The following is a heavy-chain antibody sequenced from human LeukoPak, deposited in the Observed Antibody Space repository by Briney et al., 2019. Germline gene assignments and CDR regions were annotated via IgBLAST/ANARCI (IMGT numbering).Heavy chain of an antibody. CDR2: VNHSGST. CDR1: GGSFSGYY. D-gene: IGHD2-2*01. CDR3: ARVGSCSSTSCYHFDY. J-gene: IGHJ4*02. Sequence: SETLSLTCAVYGGSFSGYYWSWIRQPPGKGLEWIGEVNHSGSTNYNPSLKSRVTISVDTSKNQFSLKLSSVPAADTAVYYCARVGSCSSTSCYHFDYGGQGTLVTVSS. V-gene: IGHV4-34*01.